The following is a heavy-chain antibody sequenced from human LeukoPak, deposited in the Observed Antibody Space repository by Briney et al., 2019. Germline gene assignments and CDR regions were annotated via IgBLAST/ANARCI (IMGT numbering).Heavy chain of an antibody. CDR3: AKRGVVIRVILVGFHKEAYYFES. Sequence: GGSLRLSCAVSRITLINYVMRWVRQAPGKGVEWVAGICVSGGSTKYAHSVKGRFTIARDNRKNTLYLQMNSLRAEDTAVYFCAKRGVVIRVILVGFHKEAYYFESWGQGALVTVSS. J-gene: IGHJ4*02. V-gene: IGHV3-23*01. CDR1: RITLINYV. CDR2: ICVSGGST. D-gene: IGHD3/OR15-3a*01.